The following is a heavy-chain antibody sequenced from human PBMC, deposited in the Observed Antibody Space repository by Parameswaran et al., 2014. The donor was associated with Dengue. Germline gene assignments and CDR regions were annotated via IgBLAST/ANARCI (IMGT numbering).Heavy chain of an antibody. V-gene: IGHV4-61*01. CDR2: IYDSGST. D-gene: IGHD6-13*01. CDR1: GGSVSSGTYY. CDR3: ARAGTFDY. Sequence: SETLSLTCTVSGGSVSSGTYYWSWIRQPPGKGLEWIGKIYDSGSTNYNPSLKSRVTISIDTSKNQFSLKLTSVTAADTAVYYCARAGTFDYWGQGTLVTVSS. J-gene: IGHJ4*02.